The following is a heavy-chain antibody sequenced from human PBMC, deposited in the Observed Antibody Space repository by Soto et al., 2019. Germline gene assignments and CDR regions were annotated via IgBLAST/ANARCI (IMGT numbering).Heavy chain of an antibody. Sequence: SETLSLTCTASGGSISSSSYYWGWIRQPPGKGLERIGSIYYSGSTYYNPSLKSRVTISVDTSKNQFSLELSSVTAADTAVYYCTRIGIAAAATWFDPWAQGTLVTVSS. V-gene: IGHV4-39*01. CDR2: IYYSGST. D-gene: IGHD6-13*01. CDR1: GGSISSSSYY. CDR3: TRIGIAAAATWFDP. J-gene: IGHJ5*02.